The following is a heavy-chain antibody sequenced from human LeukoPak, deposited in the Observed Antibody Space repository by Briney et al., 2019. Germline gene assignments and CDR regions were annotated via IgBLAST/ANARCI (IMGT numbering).Heavy chain of an antibody. CDR3: ARDFFHSDISRPFDY. V-gene: IGHV3-21*01. J-gene: IGHJ4*02. CDR2: IWSDSAEI. Sequence: GGSLRLSCAASGFIFSRCTINWVRQAPGKGLEWVSSIWSDSAEIHYADSVKGRFTISRDNAKDSLYLQMNSLRAEDSAVYYCARDFFHSDISRPFDYWGQGTLVTVSS. CDR1: GFIFSRCT. D-gene: IGHD3-3*02.